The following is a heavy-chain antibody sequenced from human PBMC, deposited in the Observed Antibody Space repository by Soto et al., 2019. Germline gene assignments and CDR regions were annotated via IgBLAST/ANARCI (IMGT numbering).Heavy chain of an antibody. Sequence: GSLRLSCAASGFTFRRYSMKWVRQAPGKGLECVSYISSTSSTIYYADSVKGRFTISRDNAKNSLYLQMNSLRADDTAIYYCASSSDYGEYYFDYWGQGALVTVSS. V-gene: IGHV3-48*01. D-gene: IGHD4-17*01. CDR2: ISSTSSTI. CDR1: GFTFRRYS. CDR3: ASSSDYGEYYFDY. J-gene: IGHJ4*02.